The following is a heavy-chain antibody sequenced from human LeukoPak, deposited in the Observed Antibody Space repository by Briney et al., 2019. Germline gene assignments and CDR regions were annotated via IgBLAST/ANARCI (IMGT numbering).Heavy chain of an antibody. CDR1: GGSISSGDYY. Sequence: SETLSLTCTVSGGSISSGDYYWSWIRQPPGKGLEWIGYIYYSGSTNYNPSLGSRVTISVDTSKNQFSLKLSSVTAADTAVYYCARDLGGYSDGSYYYYMDVWGKGTTVIVSS. J-gene: IGHJ6*03. D-gene: IGHD5-18*01. CDR2: IYYSGST. CDR3: ARDLGGYSDGSYYYYMDV. V-gene: IGHV4-61*08.